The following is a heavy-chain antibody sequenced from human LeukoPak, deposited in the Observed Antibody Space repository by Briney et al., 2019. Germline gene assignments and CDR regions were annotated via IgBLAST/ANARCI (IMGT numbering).Heavy chain of an antibody. CDR2: IFSGGGT. D-gene: IGHD5-18*01. V-gene: IGHV3-53*01. J-gene: IGHJ4*02. CDR1: EFTVSNDY. Sequence: GGSLRLSCAASEFTVSNDYMNWVRQAPGKGLEWVSLIFSGGGTYYADSVKGRFTISRDISKNTVYLQMNRVRAEDTAVYYCARGQDIYGNFDSWGQGTLVTVSS. CDR3: ARGQDIYGNFDS.